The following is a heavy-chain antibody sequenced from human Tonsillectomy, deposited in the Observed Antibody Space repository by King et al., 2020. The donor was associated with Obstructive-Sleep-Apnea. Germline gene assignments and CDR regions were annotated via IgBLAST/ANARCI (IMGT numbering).Heavy chain of an antibody. CDR1: GGSISSSSYY. CDR2: IYYSGST. D-gene: IGHD6-13*01. V-gene: IGHV4-39*07. J-gene: IGHJ4*02. CDR3: ARALYSSSWYFDY. Sequence: QLQESGPGLVKPSETLSLTCTVSGGSISSSSYYWGWIRQPPGKGLEWIGSIYYSGSTYYNPSLKSRVTISVDTSKNQVSLKLSSVTAADTAVYYCARALYSSSWYFDYWGQGTLVTVSS.